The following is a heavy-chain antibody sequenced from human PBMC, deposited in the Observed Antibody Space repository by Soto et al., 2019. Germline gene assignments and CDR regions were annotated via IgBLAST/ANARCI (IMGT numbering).Heavy chain of an antibody. CDR3: TTLKYFWSGSSY. D-gene: IGHD3-3*01. CDR2: IKSKTDGGTT. CDR1: AFPFSSHA. J-gene: IGHJ4*02. Sequence: GVTLRLSFSASAFPFSSHAMHWVRKDPGKGLEWVGRIKSKTDGGTTDYAAPVKGRFTISRDDSKNTLYLQMNSLKTEDTAVYYCTTLKYFWSGSSYWGQGTLVTVSS. V-gene: IGHV3-15*01.